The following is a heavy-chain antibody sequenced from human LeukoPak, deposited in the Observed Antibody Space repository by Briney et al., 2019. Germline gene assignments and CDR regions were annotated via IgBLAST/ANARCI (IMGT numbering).Heavy chain of an antibody. Sequence: ASVKVSCKASGYTFTSYDINWVRQATGQGLEWMGWMNPNSGNTGYAQKFQGRVTMTRNASISTAYMELRSLRSDDTAVYYCARLYCSSTSCYSLDYWGQGTLVTVSS. CDR3: ARLYCSSTSCYSLDY. CDR2: MNPNSGNT. J-gene: IGHJ4*02. V-gene: IGHV1-8*01. CDR1: GYTFTSYD. D-gene: IGHD2-2*01.